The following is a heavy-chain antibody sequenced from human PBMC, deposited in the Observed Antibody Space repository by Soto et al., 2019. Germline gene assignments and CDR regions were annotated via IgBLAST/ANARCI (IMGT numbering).Heavy chain of an antibody. CDR1: GFTFGDYA. Sequence: GGSLRLSCTASGFTFGDYAMSWFRQAPGKGLEWVGFIRSKAYGGTTEYAASVKGRFTISRDDSKSIAYLQMNSLKTEDTAVYYCTRDIGYCSSTSCYPPYYYYYYMDVWGKGTTVTVSS. CDR2: IRSKAYGGTT. V-gene: IGHV3-49*03. J-gene: IGHJ6*03. CDR3: TRDIGYCSSTSCYPPYYYYYYMDV. D-gene: IGHD2-2*01.